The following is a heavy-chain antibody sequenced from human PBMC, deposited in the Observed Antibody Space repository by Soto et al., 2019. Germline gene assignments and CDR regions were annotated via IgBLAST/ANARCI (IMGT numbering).Heavy chain of an antibody. Sequence: QVQLVESGGGVVQPGRSLRLSCAAAGFTFSSYGMHWVRQAPGKGLEWVAVIWYDGSNKYYADSVKGRFTISRDNSKNKLYLQMNSLRAEDTAVYYCARDGVYSSSWYAYWGQGTLVTVSS. V-gene: IGHV3-33*01. J-gene: IGHJ4*02. CDR1: GFTFSSYG. D-gene: IGHD6-13*01. CDR3: ARDGVYSSSWYAY. CDR2: IWYDGSNK.